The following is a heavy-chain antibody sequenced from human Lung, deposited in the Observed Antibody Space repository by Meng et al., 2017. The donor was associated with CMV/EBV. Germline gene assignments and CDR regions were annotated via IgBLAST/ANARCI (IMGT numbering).Heavy chain of an antibody. CDR3: ARDRGVVIPAAPYYFDY. V-gene: IGHV3-48*04. CDR2: ISSDSRTK. CDR1: GLNFGTYG. Sequence: SXAASGLNFGTYGLNWVRQAPGRGLEWISFISSDSRTKTYADSVKGRFTISRDDAKKSLSLQMRSLRAEDTALYYCARDRGVVIPAAPYYFDYWXQGTLVTVSS. J-gene: IGHJ4*02. D-gene: IGHD2-2*01.